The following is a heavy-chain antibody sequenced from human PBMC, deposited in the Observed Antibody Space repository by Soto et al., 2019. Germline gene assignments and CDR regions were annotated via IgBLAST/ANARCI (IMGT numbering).Heavy chain of an antibody. D-gene: IGHD3-22*01. CDR1: GGSFSDYY. V-gene: IGHV4-34*01. CDR3: ATEYYGSSAYYYDYFDY. CDR2: INHSGST. Sequence: SETLSLTCAVYGGSFSDYYWSWIRQPPGKGLEWIGEINHSGSTNYNPSLKSRLTMSVDTSKNQFSLRLSSVTAADAAVYYCATEYYGSSAYYYDYFDYWGQGTRVTVSS. J-gene: IGHJ4*02.